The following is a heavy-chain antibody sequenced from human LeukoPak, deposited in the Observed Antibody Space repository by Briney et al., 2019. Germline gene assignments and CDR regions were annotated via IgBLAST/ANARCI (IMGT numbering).Heavy chain of an antibody. CDR2: IKQDGSEK. Sequence: GGSLRLSCAASGDTFSGVWMAWVRQATGKGLEWVANIKQDGSEKYYVDSVKGRFTISRDNAKNSLYLQMKSLRVEDTAVYYCAFNDYGERGANFDYWGQGTLVTVSS. J-gene: IGHJ4*02. D-gene: IGHD4-17*01. CDR1: GDTFSGVW. CDR3: AFNDYGERGANFDY. V-gene: IGHV3-7*01.